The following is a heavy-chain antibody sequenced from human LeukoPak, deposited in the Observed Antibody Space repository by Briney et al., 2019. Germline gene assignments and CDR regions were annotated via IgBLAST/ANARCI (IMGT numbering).Heavy chain of an antibody. Sequence: SETLSLTCAVYGGSFSGYYWSWIRQPPGKGVEWIGEINHSGSTNYNPSLKSRVNISVDKSKNQFSLKLNSVTAADTAVYYFARVFKYYYDSSGRYDYWGQGTLVTVSS. CDR1: GGSFSGYY. CDR2: INHSGST. CDR3: ARVFKYYYDSSGRYDY. D-gene: IGHD3-22*01. V-gene: IGHV4-34*01. J-gene: IGHJ4*02.